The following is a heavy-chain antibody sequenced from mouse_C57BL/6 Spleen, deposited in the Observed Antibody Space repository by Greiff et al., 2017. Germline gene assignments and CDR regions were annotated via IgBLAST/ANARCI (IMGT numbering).Heavy chain of an antibody. V-gene: IGHV1-61*01. CDR1: GYTFTSYW. J-gene: IGHJ2*01. CDR3: AITTPRGY. Sequence: QVQLQQPGAELVRPGSSVKLSCKASGYTFTSYWMDWVKQRPGQGLEWIGNIYPSDSETHYNQKFKDKTTLTVDKSSSTAYMQLSSLTSEDSAVYYCAITTPRGYWGQGTTLTVSS. D-gene: IGHD1-1*01. CDR2: IYPSDSET.